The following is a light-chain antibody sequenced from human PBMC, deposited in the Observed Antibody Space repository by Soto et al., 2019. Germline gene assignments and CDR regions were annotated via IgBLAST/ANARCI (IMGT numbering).Light chain of an antibody. CDR1: QSVSIN. CDR2: GAS. V-gene: IGKV3-15*01. J-gene: IGKJ1*01. CDR3: QQCDDWPRT. Sequence: EIVMTQSPATLSVSPGERATLSCRASQSVSINLAWYQQKPGQAPRLLIYGASTRATGVPARFSGSGSGTEFTLTLSSLQSEDFAVYYCQQCDDWPRTFGQGTKVEIK.